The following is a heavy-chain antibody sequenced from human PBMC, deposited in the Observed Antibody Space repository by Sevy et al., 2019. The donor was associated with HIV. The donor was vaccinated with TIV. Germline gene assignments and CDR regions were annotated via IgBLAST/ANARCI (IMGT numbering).Heavy chain of an antibody. CDR2: IYYSGST. D-gene: IGHD6-13*01. V-gene: IGHV4-59*01. CDR3: ARDWGIAAAGFDP. CDR1: GGSISSYY. Sequence: SETLSLTCTVSGGSISSYYWSWIRQPPGKGLEWIGYIYYSGSTNYNPSLKSRVTISVDTSKNQFSLKLSSVTAADTAGYYCARDWGIAAAGFDPWGQGTLVTVSS. J-gene: IGHJ5*02.